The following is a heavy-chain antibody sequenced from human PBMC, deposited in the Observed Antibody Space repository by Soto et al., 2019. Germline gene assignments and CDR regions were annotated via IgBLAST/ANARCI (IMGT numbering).Heavy chain of an antibody. V-gene: IGHV1-69*06. CDR1: GGTFSSYA. CDR2: IIPIFGTA. J-gene: IGHJ4*02. D-gene: IGHD3-3*01. Sequence: SVKVSCKASGGTFSSYAISWVRQAPGQGLEWMGGIIPIFGTANYAQKFQGRVTITADKSTSTVYMELSSLRSEDTAVYYCARDSRPYPSGLYYDFWSGYERPSYYFDYWGQGTLVTVSS. CDR3: ARDSRPYPSGLYYDFWSGYERPSYYFDY.